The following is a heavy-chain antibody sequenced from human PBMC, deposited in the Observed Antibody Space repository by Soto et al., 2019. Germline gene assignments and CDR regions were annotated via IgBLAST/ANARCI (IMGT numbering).Heavy chain of an antibody. J-gene: IGHJ4*02. CDR3: ARGPLVVLNYFES. Sequence: QVQLVQSGTEVKKPGSSVKVSCKASGGTFRNYPISWVRQAHGQGLEWMGSIFPLTDIPDYAQNFQARLTISADKSTSTAYMELSSLTSDDTAMYFCARGPLVVLNYFESWGQGTLVTVSS. CDR2: IFPLTDIP. V-gene: IGHV1-69*02. CDR1: GGTFRNYP.